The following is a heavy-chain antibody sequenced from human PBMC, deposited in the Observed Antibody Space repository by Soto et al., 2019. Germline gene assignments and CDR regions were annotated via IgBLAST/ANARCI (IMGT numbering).Heavy chain of an antibody. J-gene: IGHJ4*02. CDR3: AKDRLAGNFDY. CDR2: ISATGGST. CDR1: GFTFNNYA. V-gene: IGHV3-23*01. Sequence: GSLRLSCAASGFTFNNYAMNWVRQAPGKGLEWVATISATGGSTYYADSVKGRFTISRDNSKNTLYLQMNGLRVEDTAVYYCAKDRLAGNFDYRGQGILVNVFS.